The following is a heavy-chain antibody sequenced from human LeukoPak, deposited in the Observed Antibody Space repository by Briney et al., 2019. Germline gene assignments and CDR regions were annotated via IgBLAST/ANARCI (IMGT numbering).Heavy chain of an antibody. CDR3: TSYGDYVGYFDY. CDR2: IRSKANSYAT. V-gene: IGHV3-73*01. D-gene: IGHD4-17*01. Sequence: GGSLKLSCAASGFTFSGSAIHWVRQASGKGLEWVGRIRSKANSYATVYAASVKGRFTISRDDSKDTAYLQMNSLKSEDTAVYYCTSYGDYVGYFDYWGQGTLVTVSS. CDR1: GFTFSGSA. J-gene: IGHJ4*02.